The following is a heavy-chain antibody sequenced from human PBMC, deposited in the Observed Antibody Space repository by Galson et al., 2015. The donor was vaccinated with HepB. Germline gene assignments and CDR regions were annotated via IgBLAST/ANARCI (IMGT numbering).Heavy chain of an antibody. J-gene: IGHJ4*02. V-gene: IGHV3-30*01. CDR1: GFTFTSYN. CDR3: ARGWNWNFDY. Sequence: SLRLSCAASGFTFTSYNMHWVRQSPVEGLEWLAIISGDGKTGFYADSVKGRFTISRDNSRNTLSLQVNSLTPEDTAVYYCARGWNWNFDYWGQGALVTVSS. D-gene: IGHD1-1*01. CDR2: ISGDGKTG.